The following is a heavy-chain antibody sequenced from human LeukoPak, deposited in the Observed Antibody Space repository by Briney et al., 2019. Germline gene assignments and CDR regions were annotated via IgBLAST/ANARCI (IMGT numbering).Heavy chain of an antibody. Sequence: GGSLRLSCAVSGFTFDSYGMHWVRQAPGKGLEWVSAISGSGGSTYYADSVKGRFTISRDNSKNTLYLQMNSLRAEDTAVYYCAKDYYCDSSGYFLWGQGTLVTVSS. CDR2: ISGSGGST. V-gene: IGHV3-23*01. D-gene: IGHD3-22*01. J-gene: IGHJ4*02. CDR1: GFTFDSYG. CDR3: AKDYYCDSSGYFL.